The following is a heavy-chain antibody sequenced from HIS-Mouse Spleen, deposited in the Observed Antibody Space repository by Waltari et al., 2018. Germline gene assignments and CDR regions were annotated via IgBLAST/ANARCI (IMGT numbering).Heavy chain of an antibody. CDR1: GFSPSTSGLC. D-gene: IGHD6-19*01. J-gene: IGHJ4*02. CDR2: IDWDDDK. CDR3: ARIAEGYTSGWYAFDY. Sequence: QVTLRESGPALVQPTQTLTLTCTFSGFSPSTSGLCVCWIRHPPGKALEWLARIDWDDDKYYSTSLKTRLTISKDTSKNQVVLTMTNMDPVDTATYYCARIAEGYTSGWYAFDYWGQGTLVTVSS. V-gene: IGHV2-70*15.